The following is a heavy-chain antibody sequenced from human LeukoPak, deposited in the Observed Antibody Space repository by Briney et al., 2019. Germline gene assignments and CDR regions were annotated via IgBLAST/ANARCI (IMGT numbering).Heavy chain of an antibody. CDR1: VYTFTFHY. CDR3: ARGRTRDTYHWFDP. V-gene: IGHV1-46*03. D-gene: IGHD2-21*01. CDR2: INPSGGST. J-gene: IGHJ5*02. Sequence: AAVLVSCTASVYTFTFHYMHWVRHAPGPGKAWMGIINPSGGSTSYAQKFQGRVTMTRDTSTSTVYMELSSLRSEDTAVYYCARGRTRDTYHWFDPWGQGTLVTVSS.